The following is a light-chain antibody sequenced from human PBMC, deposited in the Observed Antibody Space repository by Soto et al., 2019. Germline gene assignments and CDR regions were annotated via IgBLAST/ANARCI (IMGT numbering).Light chain of an antibody. CDR3: QQSYSTPLT. J-gene: IGKJ4*01. V-gene: IGKV1-39*01. Sequence: DIQMTQSPSSLSASVGDRVTITCRASQSISSYLNWYKQKPGKAPKLLSYAASSLQSGVPSRFSGSGSGTDFTLTISSLKPEDFETYYCQQSYSTPLTFGGGTKVDIK. CDR2: AAS. CDR1: QSISSY.